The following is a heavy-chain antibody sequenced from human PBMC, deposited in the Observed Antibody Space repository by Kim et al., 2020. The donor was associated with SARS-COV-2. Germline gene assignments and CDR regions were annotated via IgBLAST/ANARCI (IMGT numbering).Heavy chain of an antibody. CDR3: AHRRGVSSWPFDY. Sequence: YRPSLKRRLTITKDTSKNQVVLTMTNMDPVDKATYYCAHRRGVSSWPFDYWGQGTLVTVSS. D-gene: IGHD6-13*01. J-gene: IGHJ4*02. V-gene: IGHV2-5*01.